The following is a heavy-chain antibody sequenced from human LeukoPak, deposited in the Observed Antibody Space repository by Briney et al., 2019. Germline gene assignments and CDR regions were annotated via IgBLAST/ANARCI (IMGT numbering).Heavy chain of an antibody. CDR2: IYSGGST. V-gene: IGHV3-53*01. CDR3: ARARYYNSSARAFDI. CDR1: GFTVCSNY. D-gene: IGHD2/OR15-2a*01. Sequence: GGSLRLSCAASGFTVCSNYMSWVRQAPGKGLEWVSVIYSGGSTYYADSVKGRFTISRDNAKNTLYLQMNSLRAEDTAVYYCARARYYNSSARAFDIWGQGTTVTVSS. J-gene: IGHJ3*02.